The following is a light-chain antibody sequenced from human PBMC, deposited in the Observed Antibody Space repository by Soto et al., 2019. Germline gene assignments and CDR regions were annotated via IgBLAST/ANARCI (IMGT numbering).Light chain of an antibody. J-gene: IGKJ5*01. V-gene: IGKV3-11*01. CDR3: QQRSNWPFIT. Sequence: EIVLTQSPATLSLSPGERATLSCRASQSVSSYLAWYQQKPGQAPRLLIYDASNRATGIPARFSGSGSGTDFTLTISSLEPEDFVVYYCQQRSNWPFITFGQGTRLEIK. CDR1: QSVSSY. CDR2: DAS.